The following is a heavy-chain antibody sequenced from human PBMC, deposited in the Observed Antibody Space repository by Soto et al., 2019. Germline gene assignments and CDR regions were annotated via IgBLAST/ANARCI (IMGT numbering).Heavy chain of an antibody. D-gene: IGHD2-2*02. J-gene: IGHJ4*02. V-gene: IGHV1-3*01. CDR1: GYTFTTYA. CDR2: INAGNGKT. CDR3: ARAGDDCSTTNCYMIDY. Sequence: ASVKVSCKASGYTFTTYAMHWVRQAPGQRLEWMGWINAGNGKTKYSQKFQGRVTITRDTSATTVYMELSSLRSEDTAVYYCARAGDDCSTTNCYMIDYWGQGTVV.